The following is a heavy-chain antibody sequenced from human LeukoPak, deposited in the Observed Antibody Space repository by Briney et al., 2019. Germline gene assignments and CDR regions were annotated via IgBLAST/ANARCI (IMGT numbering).Heavy chain of an antibody. V-gene: IGHV3-23*01. CDR2: ISGSGGST. CDR1: GFSFSVYE. D-gene: IGHD3-22*01. Sequence: GGSLRLSCAASGFSFSVYEIHWVRQAPGKGLEWVSAISGSGGSTYYADSVKGRFTISRDNSKNTPYLQMNSLRAEDTAVYYCAKAVQTYYYDSSAPGGYWGQGTLVTVSS. J-gene: IGHJ4*02. CDR3: AKAVQTYYYDSSAPGGY.